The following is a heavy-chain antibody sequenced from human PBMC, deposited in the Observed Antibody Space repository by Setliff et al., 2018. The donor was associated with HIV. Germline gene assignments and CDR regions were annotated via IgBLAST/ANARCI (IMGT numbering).Heavy chain of an antibody. D-gene: IGHD1-1*01. CDR3: ARDYNYIPDY. CDR2: VDPEDGHR. V-gene: IGHV1-69-2*01. CDR1: GYTFTDYY. J-gene: IGHJ4*02. Sequence: ASVKVSCKASGYTFTDYYIHWVQQAPGKGLEWMGRVDPEDGHRIYAEKFQGRVTITADTSTSTAYMELRSLRSDDTAEYYCARDYNYIPDYWGQGTRVTVSS.